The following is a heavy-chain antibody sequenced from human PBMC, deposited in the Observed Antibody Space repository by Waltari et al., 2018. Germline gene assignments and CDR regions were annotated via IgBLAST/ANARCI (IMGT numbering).Heavy chain of an antibody. D-gene: IGHD7-27*01. J-gene: IGHJ4*02. CDR1: GYTFTGYY. Sequence: QVQLVQSGAEVKKPGASVKVSCQASGYTFTGYYMHWVRQAPGHGLEWMGWINPDSGGTNYAQKFQGRVTMTRDTSISTAYMELSSLRSDDTALYYWANVIGDQGSYWGQGTLVTVSS. CDR2: INPDSGGT. V-gene: IGHV1-2*02. CDR3: ANVIGDQGSY.